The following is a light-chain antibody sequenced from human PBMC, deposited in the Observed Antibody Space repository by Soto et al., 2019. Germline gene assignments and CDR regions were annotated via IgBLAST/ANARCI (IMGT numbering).Light chain of an antibody. V-gene: IGLV2-14*03. CDR3: SSYTNSNTRV. Sequence: QSALTQPASVSGSPGQSITISCIGTSSDVGGYNYVSWYQQHPGKAPKLMIYDVIDRPSGVSNRFSGSKSGNTASLTISGLQAEDEAEYYCSSYTNSNTRVFGTGTKLTVL. J-gene: IGLJ1*01. CDR2: DVI. CDR1: SSDVGGYNY.